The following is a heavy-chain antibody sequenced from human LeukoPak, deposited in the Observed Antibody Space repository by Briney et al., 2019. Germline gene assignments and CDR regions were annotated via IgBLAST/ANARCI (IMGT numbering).Heavy chain of an antibody. V-gene: IGHV3-15*01. CDR2: IKSKTDGGTT. Sequence: PGGSLRLSCAASGFTFSNAWMSWVRQAPGKGLEWVGRIKSKTDGGTTDYAAPVKGRFTISRDDSKNTLYLQMTSLKAEDTAVYYGTTCLLWFGELLSFDIWGQGTMVTVSS. D-gene: IGHD3-10*01. CDR3: TTCLLWFGELLSFDI. CDR1: GFTFSNAW. J-gene: IGHJ3*02.